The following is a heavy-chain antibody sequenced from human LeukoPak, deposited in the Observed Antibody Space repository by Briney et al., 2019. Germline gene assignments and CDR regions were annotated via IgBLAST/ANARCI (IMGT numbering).Heavy chain of an antibody. V-gene: IGHV3-53*04. CDR2: IYSDGST. CDR1: GFTVTNNY. CDR3: AKDLTNGWGTFDY. D-gene: IGHD3-16*01. Sequence: GGSLRLSCAASGFTVTNNYMNWVRQTPGKGLEWVSVIYSDGSTFYSDSVKGRFTISRHNSKNIVYLQMNSLRTEDTAVYYCAKDLTNGWGTFDYWGQGTLVTVSS. J-gene: IGHJ4*02.